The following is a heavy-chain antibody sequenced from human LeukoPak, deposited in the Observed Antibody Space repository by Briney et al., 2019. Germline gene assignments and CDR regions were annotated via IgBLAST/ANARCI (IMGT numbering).Heavy chain of an antibody. J-gene: IGHJ6*02. CDR3: ARGATIWYGMDV. D-gene: IGHD5-24*01. Sequence: PGGSLRLSCAASGFSFSSHGMHWVRQAPGKGLEWAAVIWYDGSKKYNADSVKGRFTISRDNSRNTLYLQMNSLRAEDTAVYYCARGATIWYGMDVWGQGTTVTVSS. CDR1: GFSFSSHG. V-gene: IGHV3-33*01. CDR2: IWYDGSKK.